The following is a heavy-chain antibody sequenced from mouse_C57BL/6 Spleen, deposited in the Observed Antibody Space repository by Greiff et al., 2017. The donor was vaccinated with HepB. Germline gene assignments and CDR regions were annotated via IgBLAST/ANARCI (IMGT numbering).Heavy chain of an antibody. Sequence: QVQLQQSGAELMKPGASVKLSCKATGYTFTGYWIEWVKQRPGHGLEWIGEILPGSGSTNYNEKFKGKATFTADKSSNTAYMQLSSLTTEDSAIYYCARSYGSSNYSHYAMDYWGQGTSVTVSS. V-gene: IGHV1-9*01. D-gene: IGHD1-1*01. CDR3: ARSYGSSNYSHYAMDY. J-gene: IGHJ4*01. CDR2: ILPGSGST. CDR1: GYTFTGYW.